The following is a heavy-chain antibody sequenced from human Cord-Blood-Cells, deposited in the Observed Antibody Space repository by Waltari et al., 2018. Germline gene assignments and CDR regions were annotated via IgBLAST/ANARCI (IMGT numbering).Heavy chain of an antibody. CDR1: GGSISSDY. D-gene: IGHD6-13*01. Sequence: QVQLQESGPGLVKPSETLSLTCTVSGGSISSDYWSWIRQPVGKGLEWIGRIYTSGSTNYNPSLKSRVTMSVDTSKNQFSLKLSSVTAADTAVYYCARDGAAAGTYRYYYYMDVWGKGTTVTVSS. V-gene: IGHV4-4*07. CDR2: IYTSGST. J-gene: IGHJ6*03. CDR3: ARDGAAAGTYRYYYYMDV.